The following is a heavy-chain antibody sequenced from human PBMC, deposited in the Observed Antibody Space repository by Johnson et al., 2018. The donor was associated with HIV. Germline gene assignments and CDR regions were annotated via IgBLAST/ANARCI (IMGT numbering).Heavy chain of an antibody. Sequence: QVQLVESGGGVVQPGRSLRLSCAASGFTFSSYAMHWVRQAPGKGLEWVAVISYDGSNKYYADSVRGRFSISRDNTKHSLYLKMNSLRAEDTAVYYCAKDLVDTAMDDAFDIWGQGTMVTVSS. CDR2: ISYDGSNK. V-gene: IGHV3-30*04. D-gene: IGHD5-18*01. CDR1: GFTFSSYA. CDR3: AKDLVDTAMDDAFDI. J-gene: IGHJ3*02.